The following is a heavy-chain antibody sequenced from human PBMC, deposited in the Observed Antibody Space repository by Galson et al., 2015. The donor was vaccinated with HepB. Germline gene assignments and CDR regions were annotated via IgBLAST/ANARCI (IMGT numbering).Heavy chain of an antibody. V-gene: IGHV4-59*01. CDR2: IYYSGST. CDR1: GGSFTTFY. J-gene: IGHJ3*02. CDR3: ASLAPPPHDAFDI. Sequence: SETLSLTCTVSGGSFTTFYWSWVRQPPGKGLEWIGYIYYSGSTNYNPSLKSRVTISVDTSKNQFSLKLSSVTTADTAVYYCASLAPPPHDAFDIWGQGTMVTVSS.